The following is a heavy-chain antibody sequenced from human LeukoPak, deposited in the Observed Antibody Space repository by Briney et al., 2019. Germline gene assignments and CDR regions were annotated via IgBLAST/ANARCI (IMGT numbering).Heavy chain of an antibody. CDR2: ISGSGGST. J-gene: IGHJ4*02. Sequence: GGSLRLSCAASGFTFSSYAMSWVRQAPGKGLEWVSAISGSGGSTYYADSVKGRFSISRDKSKNTLYVQMNSLRAEDTAVYYCAKRIQSAMAMGYWGQGTLVTVSS. CDR1: GFTFSSYA. D-gene: IGHD5-18*01. CDR3: AKRIQSAMAMGY. V-gene: IGHV3-23*01.